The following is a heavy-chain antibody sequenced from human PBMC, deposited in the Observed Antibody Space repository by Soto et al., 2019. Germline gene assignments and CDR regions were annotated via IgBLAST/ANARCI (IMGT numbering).Heavy chain of an antibody. CDR2: IYYSGST. J-gene: IGHJ3*02. D-gene: IGHD1-7*01. CDR3: ARNYGHAFDI. V-gene: IGHV4-59*01. Sequence: SETLSLTCTVSGGSISSYYWSWIRQPPGKGLEWIGYIYYSGSTNYNPSLKSRVTISVDTSKNQFALKLSSVTAADTAVYYCARNYGHAFDIWGQGTMVTVSS. CDR1: GGSISSYY.